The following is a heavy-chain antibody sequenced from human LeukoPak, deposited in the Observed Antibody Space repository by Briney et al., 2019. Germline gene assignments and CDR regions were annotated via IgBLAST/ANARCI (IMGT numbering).Heavy chain of an antibody. V-gene: IGHV3-7*01. J-gene: IGHJ6*03. CDR3: ARDGKLELGPYYYYYMDV. CDR2: IKQDGSEK. D-gene: IGHD1-7*01. Sequence: PGGSLRLSCAASGFTFSSYWMSWVRQAPRKGLEWVASIKQDGSEKYYVDSVKGRFTISRDNAKNSLYLQMNSLRAEDTAVYYCARDGKLELGPYYYYYMDVWGKGTTVTVSS. CDR1: GFTFSSYW.